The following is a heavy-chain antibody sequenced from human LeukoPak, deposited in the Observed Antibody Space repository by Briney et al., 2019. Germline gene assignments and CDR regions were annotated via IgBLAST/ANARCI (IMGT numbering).Heavy chain of an antibody. D-gene: IGHD2-15*01. CDR3: ARGVVAATFYYYMDV. V-gene: IGHV1-2*02. CDR1: GYTFTGYY. J-gene: IGHJ6*03. CDR2: INPNSGDT. Sequence: ASVKVSCKASGYTFTGYYMHWVRQAPGQGLEWMGWINPNSGDTNYAQKFQGRVTITRDTSISTAYMELSRLRSDDTAEYYCARGVVAATFYYYMDVWGKGTMVTVSS.